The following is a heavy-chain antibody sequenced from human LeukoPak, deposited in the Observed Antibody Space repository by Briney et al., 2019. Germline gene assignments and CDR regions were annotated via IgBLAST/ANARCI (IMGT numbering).Heavy chain of an antibody. CDR3: ARAGGISPFDY. V-gene: IGHV4-59*01. D-gene: IGHD4-23*01. CDR2: FYYSGSP. CDR1: GGSITSYY. J-gene: IGHJ4*02. Sequence: SVTLSLTCTVSGGSITSYYWSWIRQPPGKGLEWIGYFYYSGSPNYNPSLKSRVTISVDTSKNQFSLKLFSVTAADAALYYCARAGGISPFDYWGQGTLVTVSS.